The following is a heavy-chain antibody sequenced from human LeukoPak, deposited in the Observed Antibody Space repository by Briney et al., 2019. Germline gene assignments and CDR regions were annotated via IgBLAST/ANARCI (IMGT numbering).Heavy chain of an antibody. J-gene: IGHJ6*03. CDR3: ATLGGTVTNYYYYYMDV. D-gene: IGHD4-11*01. V-gene: IGHV1-2*02. CDR1: GYTFTGYY. Sequence: ASVKVSCKASGYTFTGYYMHWVRQAPGQGLEWMGWINPNSGGTNYAQKFQGRVTMTRDTSISTAYMELSRLRSDDTAVYYCATLGGTVTNYYYYYMDVWGKGTTVTVSS. CDR2: INPNSGGT.